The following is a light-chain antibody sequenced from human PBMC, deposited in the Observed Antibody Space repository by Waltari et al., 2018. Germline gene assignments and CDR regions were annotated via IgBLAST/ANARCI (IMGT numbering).Light chain of an antibody. Sequence: QSALTQPASVSGSPGQSITISCTGTRTDVGGHPYVSWYQQHPAKAPKLMIYEVTHRPSGVPDRFSGSKSGNTASLTISGLQADDEADYYCSSYTTRNTLVFGGGTKVTVL. CDR3: SSYTTRNTLV. J-gene: IGLJ3*02. CDR2: EVT. V-gene: IGLV2-14*03. CDR1: RTDVGGHPY.